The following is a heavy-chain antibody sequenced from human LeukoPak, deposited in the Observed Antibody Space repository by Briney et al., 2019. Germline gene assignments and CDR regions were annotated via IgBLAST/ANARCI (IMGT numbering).Heavy chain of an antibody. Sequence: GGSLRLSGAASGFTFSSYGMHWVRQAPGKGLEWVAFIRYDGSNKYYADSVKGRFTISRDNSKNTLYLQMNSLRAEDTAVYYCAKDLVPAAIFVSSWFDPWGQGTLVTVSS. D-gene: IGHD2-2*01. CDR3: AKDLVPAAIFVSSWFDP. V-gene: IGHV3-30*02. CDR1: GFTFSSYG. CDR2: IRYDGSNK. J-gene: IGHJ5*02.